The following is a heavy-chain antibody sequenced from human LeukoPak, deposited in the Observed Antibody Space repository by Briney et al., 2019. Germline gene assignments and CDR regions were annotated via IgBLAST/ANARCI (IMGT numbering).Heavy chain of an antibody. J-gene: IGHJ3*02. V-gene: IGHV3-11*01. CDR3: ARVGYFGSGSYNSFDI. Sequence: GGSLRLSCAASGFIFRDYYMSWVRQAPGKGLEWISYISGSGTTIHYADSVKGRFPISRDNAKISLYLQMSSLRAEDTAVYYCARVGYFGSGSYNSFDIWGQGTMVTVSS. CDR2: ISGSGTTI. CDR1: GFIFRDYY. D-gene: IGHD3-10*01.